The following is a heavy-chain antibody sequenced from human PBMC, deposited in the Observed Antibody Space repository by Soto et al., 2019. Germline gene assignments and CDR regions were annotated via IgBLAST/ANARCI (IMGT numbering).Heavy chain of an antibody. CDR1: GLIFSDYA. CDR2: ISGSGGNT. V-gene: IGHV3-23*01. CDR3: AKDRFGIVGPVDY. D-gene: IGHD1-26*01. J-gene: IGHJ4*02. Sequence: EVQLLESGGDLVQPGGSLRLSCAASGLIFSDYAMSWVRQAPGKGLECVACISGSGGNTVYADSVKGRFTISRDNSKNTLSLHMNSLRVDDTAVYFCAKDRFGIVGPVDYWGQGTLVTVSS.